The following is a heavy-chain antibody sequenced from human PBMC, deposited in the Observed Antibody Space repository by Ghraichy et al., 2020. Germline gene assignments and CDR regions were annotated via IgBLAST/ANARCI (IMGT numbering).Heavy chain of an antibody. Sequence: GGSLRLSCVASEFTFRAHGMHWVRQAPGKGLEWMAVIWFDGSHEYYADSVKGRFTIFRENSKNTLYLQMNSLGPEDSAVYYCARDLHGAITSGYYDYYYYYGMDVWGQGTTVIVPS. D-gene: IGHD3-3*01. CDR3: ARDLHGAITSGYYDYYYYYGMDV. CDR1: EFTFRAHG. CDR2: IWFDGSHE. V-gene: IGHV3-33*01. J-gene: IGHJ6*02.